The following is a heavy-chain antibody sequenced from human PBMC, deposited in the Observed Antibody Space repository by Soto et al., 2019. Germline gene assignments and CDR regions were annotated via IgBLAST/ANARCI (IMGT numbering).Heavy chain of an antibody. CDR1: GGSISSVGYY. V-gene: IGHV4-31*03. CDR3: AVTVVPAAIEDYYGMYX. Sequence: TLSLTFTVSGGSISSVGYYWSWIRQHPGKGLEWIGYIYYSGSTYYNPSLKSRVTISVETSKNQFSLKLSSVTAADTAVYYCAVTVVPAAIEDYYGMYXLGQVTMLTAS. J-gene: IGHJ6*02. CDR2: IYYSGST. D-gene: IGHD2-2*01.